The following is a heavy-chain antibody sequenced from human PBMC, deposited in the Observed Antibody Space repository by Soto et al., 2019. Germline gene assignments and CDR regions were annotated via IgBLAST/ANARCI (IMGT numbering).Heavy chain of an antibody. CDR1: GGTFSSYA. Sequence: QVQLVQSGAEVKKPGSSVKVSCKASGGTFSSYAISWVRQAPGQGLEWMGGIIPIFGTANYAQKFQDRVTITADESTSTAYMALSSLRSEETVVYYCASPDKRISVVRGVIGYYYYGMDVWGQGTTVTVSS. CDR3: ASPDKRISVVRGVIGYYYYGMDV. D-gene: IGHD3-10*01. J-gene: IGHJ6*02. CDR2: IIPIFGTA. V-gene: IGHV1-69*01.